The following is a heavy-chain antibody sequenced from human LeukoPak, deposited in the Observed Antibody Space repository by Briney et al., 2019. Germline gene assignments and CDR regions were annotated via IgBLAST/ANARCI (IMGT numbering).Heavy chain of an antibody. CDR2: IYYSGST. J-gene: IGHJ4*02. CDR1: GGSVSSGSYY. Sequence: SETLSLTCTVSGGSVSSGSYYWSWIRPPPGKGLEWIGYIYYSGSTNYNPSLKSRVTISVDTSKNQFSLKLSSVTAADTAVYYCARVGVITIDFDYWGQGTLVTVSS. V-gene: IGHV4-61*01. CDR3: ARVGVITIDFDY. D-gene: IGHD3-22*01.